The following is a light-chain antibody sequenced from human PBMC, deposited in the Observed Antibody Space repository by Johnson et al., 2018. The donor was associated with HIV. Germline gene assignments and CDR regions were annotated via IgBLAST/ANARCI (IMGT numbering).Light chain of an antibody. CDR2: ENN. V-gene: IGLV1-51*02. CDR1: SSNIGNNY. CDR3: ATWDSSLSTYV. Sequence: QSVLTQPPSVSAAPGQKVTISCSGSSSNIGNNYVSWYQQFPGTAPKLLIYENNKRPSGIPDRFSGSKSGTSATLGITGLQTGDEADYCCATWDSSLSTYVFGTGTKVTVL. J-gene: IGLJ1*01.